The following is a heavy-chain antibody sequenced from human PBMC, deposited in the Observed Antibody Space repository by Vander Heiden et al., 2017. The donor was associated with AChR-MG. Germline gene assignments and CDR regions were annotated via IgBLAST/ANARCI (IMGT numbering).Heavy chain of an antibody. CDR1: GFTFSSYE. D-gene: IGHD3-9*01. CDR2: ISSSGSTI. Sequence: EVQLVESGGGLVQPGGSLRLSCAASGFTFSSYEINWVRQAPGKGLEWVSYISSSGSTIYYADSVKGRFTISRDNAKNSLYLQMNSLRAEDTAVYYCARVPGAYYDILTGYRGDAFDIWGQGTMVTVSS. J-gene: IGHJ3*02. CDR3: ARVPGAYYDILTGYRGDAFDI. V-gene: IGHV3-48*03.